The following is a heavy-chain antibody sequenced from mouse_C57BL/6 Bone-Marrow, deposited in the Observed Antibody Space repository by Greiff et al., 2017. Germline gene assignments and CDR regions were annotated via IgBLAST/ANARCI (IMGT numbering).Heavy chain of an antibody. CDR1: GYTFTSYW. V-gene: IGHV1-55*01. Sequence: QVQLQQPGAELVKPGASVKMSCKASGYTFTSYWITWVKQRPGQGLEWIGDIYPGSGSTNYTEKCKSKATLTVDTSSSTAYMQLSSLTSEDSAVYYCAIYYCGIYWYFDVWGTGTTVTVSS. CDR3: AIYYCGIYWYFDV. J-gene: IGHJ1*03. D-gene: IGHD1-1*01. CDR2: IYPGSGST.